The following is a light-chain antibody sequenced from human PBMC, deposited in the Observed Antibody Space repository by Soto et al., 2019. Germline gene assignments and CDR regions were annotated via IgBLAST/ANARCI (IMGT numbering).Light chain of an antibody. CDR1: SSDVGGYNY. CDR3: SSYAGSNNVV. J-gene: IGLJ2*01. CDR2: EVS. Sequence: QSVLTQPPSASGSPGQSVTISCTGTSSDVGGYNYVSWYQQHLGKAPKLMIYEVSKRPSGVPDRFSGSKSGNTASLTVSGLQAEDEADYYCSSYAGSNNVVFGGGTQLTVL. V-gene: IGLV2-8*01.